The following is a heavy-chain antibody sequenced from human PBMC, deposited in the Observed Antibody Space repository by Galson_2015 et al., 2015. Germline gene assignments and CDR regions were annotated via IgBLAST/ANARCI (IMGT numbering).Heavy chain of an antibody. CDR3: AKKYCSDVICHYDY. CDR1: GFTFSSYA. Sequence: SLRLSCAASGFTFSSYAMSWVRQAPGKGLEWVSVISGSGITIYADSVKGRFTISRDNSKNTLHLQMDSLRADDTAVYYCAKKYCSDVICHYDYWGQGTLVTASS. V-gene: IGHV3-23*01. CDR2: ISGSGIT. D-gene: IGHD2-15*01. J-gene: IGHJ4*02.